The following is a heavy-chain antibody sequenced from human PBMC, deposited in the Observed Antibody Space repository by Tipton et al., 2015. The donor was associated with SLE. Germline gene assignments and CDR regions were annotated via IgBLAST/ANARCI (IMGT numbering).Heavy chain of an antibody. Sequence: TLSLTCTVSGGSIISHYWSWIRQPPGKGLEWIGYIYYSGSTNYNPPLKSRVTISVDTSQKQFSLKLSSVTAADTAVYYCAGGAGGQLVPDYWAQGTLITHSP. CDR2: IYYSGST. V-gene: IGHV4-59*11. CDR1: GGSIISHY. J-gene: IGHJ4*02. CDR3: AGGAGGQLVPDY. D-gene: IGHD6-13*01.